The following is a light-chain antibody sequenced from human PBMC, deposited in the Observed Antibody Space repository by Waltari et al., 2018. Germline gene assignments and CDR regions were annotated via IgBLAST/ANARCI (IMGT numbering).Light chain of an antibody. CDR3: QQYYSTPGWT. V-gene: IGKV4-1*01. CDR2: WAS. Sequence: DIVMTQSPDSLAVSLGERATINCKSSQSVLYSSNNKNYLAWYQQKPGQPPKLLIYWASTRESGVPDRFSGSGSGTDFTLTISSLQAEDVAVYYCQQYYSTPGWTFGQGTKLEI. J-gene: IGKJ1*01. CDR1: QSVLYSSNNKNY.